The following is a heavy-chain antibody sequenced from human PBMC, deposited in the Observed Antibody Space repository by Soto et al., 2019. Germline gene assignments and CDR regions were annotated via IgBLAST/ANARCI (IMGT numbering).Heavy chain of an antibody. CDR1: GDSIDSRGYY. J-gene: IGHJ4*02. V-gene: IGHV4-61*08. D-gene: IGHD3-10*01. Sequence: PSETLSLTCTVSGDSIDSRGYYWSWIRQHPGKGLEWIGYIYYSGTTNYNPSLKSRVTMSVDTSKNQFSLKLSSVTAADTAVYYCARAPRGNYGYPSYFDYWGQGTLVTVSS. CDR3: ARAPRGNYGYPSYFDY. CDR2: IYYSGTT.